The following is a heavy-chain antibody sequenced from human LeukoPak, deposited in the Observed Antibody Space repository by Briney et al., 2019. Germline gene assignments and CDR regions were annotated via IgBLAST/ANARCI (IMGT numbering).Heavy chain of an antibody. J-gene: IGHJ4*02. CDR2: ISYDGSNK. Sequence: PGRSLRLSCAASGFTFSSYAMHWVRQAPGKGLEWVAVISYDGSNKYYADSVKGRFTISRDNSKNTQYLQMNSLRAEDTAVYYCARDPQILDLEWLLYPYYFDYWGQGTLVTVSS. D-gene: IGHD3-3*01. CDR3: ARDPQILDLEWLLYPYYFDY. CDR1: GFTFSSYA. V-gene: IGHV3-30-3*01.